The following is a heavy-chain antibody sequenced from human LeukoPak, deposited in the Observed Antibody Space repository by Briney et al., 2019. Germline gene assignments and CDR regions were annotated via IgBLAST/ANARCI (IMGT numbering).Heavy chain of an antibody. D-gene: IGHD3-10*01. CDR1: GFTFSTYA. V-gene: IGHV3-23*01. CDR2: ILGSGGGT. Sequence: PGGSLRLSCAASGFTFSTYAMTWVRQAPGKGLKWVSAILGSGGGTYYTDSVKARFTISRDNSKNTLYLQMNSLRAEDTAVYYCATTPGAYYYYHMDVWGQGTTVTVSS. CDR3: ATTPGAYYYYHMDV. J-gene: IGHJ6*02.